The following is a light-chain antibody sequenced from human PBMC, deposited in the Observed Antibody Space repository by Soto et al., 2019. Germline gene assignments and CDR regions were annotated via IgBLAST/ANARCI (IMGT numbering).Light chain of an antibody. CDR1: SSDVGDYNF. CDR2: DVS. CDR3: RSYTTSSTPV. Sequence: QSALTQPASVSGSPGQSITISCTGTSSDVGDYNFVSWYQHHPGKAPKLIIYDVSNRPSGVSDRFSGSKSGNTASLTISGLQAEDEADYYCRSYTTSSTPVFGGGTKLTVL. V-gene: IGLV2-14*03. J-gene: IGLJ2*01.